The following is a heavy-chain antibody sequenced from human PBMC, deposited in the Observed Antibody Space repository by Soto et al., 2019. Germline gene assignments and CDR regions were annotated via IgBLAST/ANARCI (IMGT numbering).Heavy chain of an antibody. CDR2: VYNSGST. D-gene: IGHD6-13*01. Sequence: NPSETLFLTCTVSGGSISSNYWTWIRQPPGKGLEWIGYVYNSGSTNYNPSLKSRVTISEDTSKSQFSLKVNSMTAADTAVYYCARYRREAVAGYTLDNWGQGILVTVS. V-gene: IGHV4-59*01. CDR1: GGSISSNY. J-gene: IGHJ4*02. CDR3: ARYRREAVAGYTLDN.